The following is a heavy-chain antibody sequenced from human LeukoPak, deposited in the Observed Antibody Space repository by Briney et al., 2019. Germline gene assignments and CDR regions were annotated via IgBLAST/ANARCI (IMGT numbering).Heavy chain of an antibody. V-gene: IGHV4-59*01. D-gene: IGHD5-18*01. CDR3: ARGDRGYSPYDYWYFDL. CDR2: IYYSGST. CDR1: GGSISSYY. J-gene: IGHJ2*01. Sequence: SETLSLTCTVSGGSISSYYWSWIRQPPGKGLEWIGYIYYSGSTNYNPSLKSRVTISVDTSKNQFSLKLSSVTAADTAVYYCARGDRGYSPYDYWYFDLWGRGTLVTVFS.